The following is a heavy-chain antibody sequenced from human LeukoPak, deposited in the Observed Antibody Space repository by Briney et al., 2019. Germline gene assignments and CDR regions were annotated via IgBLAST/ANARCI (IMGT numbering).Heavy chain of an antibody. V-gene: IGHV3-7*01. CDR1: GFTLGTYW. Sequence: GGSLRLSCAASGFTLGTYWMSWVRQGPGKGLEWVANVNQEGSEIYYVDSVKGRFTISRDNAKNSLYLQMDSLRAEDTAVYYCARDLGGPTTRGYFDSWGQGTLVTVSS. CDR3: ARDLGGPTTRGYFDS. J-gene: IGHJ4*02. CDR2: VNQEGSEI. D-gene: IGHD1-26*01.